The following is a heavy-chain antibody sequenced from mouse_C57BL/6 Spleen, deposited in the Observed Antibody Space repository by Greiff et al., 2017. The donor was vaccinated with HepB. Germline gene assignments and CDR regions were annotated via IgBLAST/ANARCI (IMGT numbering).Heavy chain of an antibody. D-gene: IGHD1-1*01. CDR2: IRNKANNHAT. CDR3: TSLLLRYEDWYFDV. V-gene: IGHV6-6*01. CDR1: GFTFSDAW. Sequence: EVQLVESGGGLVQPGGSMKLSCAASGFTFSDAWMDWVRQSPEKGLEWVAEIRNKANNHATYYAESVKGRFTISRDDSKSSVYLQMNSLRAEDTGIYYCTSLLLRYEDWYFDVWGTGTTVTVSS. J-gene: IGHJ1*03.